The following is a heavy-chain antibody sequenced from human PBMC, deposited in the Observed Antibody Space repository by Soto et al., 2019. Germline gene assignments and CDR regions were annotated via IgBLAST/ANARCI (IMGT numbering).Heavy chain of an antibody. V-gene: IGHV5-51*01. Sequence: EVQLVQSGAEVKKPGESLKISCKGSGYSFTSYWIGWVRQMPGKGLEWMGIIYPGDSDTRYSPSFQGQVTISADKSISTAHLQGSSLTAPDTAMFYRASQGGYPASTANWYFDLWGRGTPVPVSS. J-gene: IGHJ2*01. D-gene: IGHD1-26*01. CDR3: ASQGGYPASTANWYFDL. CDR2: IYPGDSDT. CDR1: GYSFTSYW.